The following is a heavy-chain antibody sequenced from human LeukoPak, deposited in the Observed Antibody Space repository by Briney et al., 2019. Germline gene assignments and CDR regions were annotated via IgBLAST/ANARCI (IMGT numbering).Heavy chain of an antibody. J-gene: IGHJ4*02. CDR2: IIPIFGTA. CDR3: ARDLGDSGSH. D-gene: IGHD1-26*01. CDR1: GGTFSSYA. Sequence: GASVKVSCKASGGTFSSYAISWVRQAPGQGLEWMGGIIPIFGTADYAQKFQGRATITADESTSTAYMELSSLRSEDTAVYYCARDLGDSGSHWGQGTLVTVSS. V-gene: IGHV1-69*13.